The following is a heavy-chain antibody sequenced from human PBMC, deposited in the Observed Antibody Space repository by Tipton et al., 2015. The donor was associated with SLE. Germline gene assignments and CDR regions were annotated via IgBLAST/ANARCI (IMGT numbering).Heavy chain of an antibody. CDR1: GFTFSDHN. CDR3: ARRTGATAMNWLDP. J-gene: IGHJ5*02. V-gene: IGHV4-31*02. CDR2: IYYSGRT. D-gene: IGHD2-21*02. Sequence: LRLSCAASGFTFSDHNMDWVRQAPGKGLEWVGYIYYSGRTYYNPSLKRRISISVDTSKNQFSLNLSSVTAADTAVYYCARRTGATAMNWLDPWGQGTRVTVSS.